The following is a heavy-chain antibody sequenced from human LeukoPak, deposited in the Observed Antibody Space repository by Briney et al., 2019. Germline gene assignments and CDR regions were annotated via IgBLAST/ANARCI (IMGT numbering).Heavy chain of an antibody. CDR1: GYTFTGYY. D-gene: IGHD5-12*01. Sequence: GASVKVSCKASGYTFTGYYMHWVRQAPGQGLEWMGWINPNSGGTNYAQKFQGRVTMTRDTSISTAYMELSRLRSDDTAVYYCARVGDIVAWRGYYYYMDVWGKGTTVTISS. CDR2: INPNSGGT. CDR3: ARVGDIVAWRGYYYYMDV. V-gene: IGHV1-2*02. J-gene: IGHJ6*03.